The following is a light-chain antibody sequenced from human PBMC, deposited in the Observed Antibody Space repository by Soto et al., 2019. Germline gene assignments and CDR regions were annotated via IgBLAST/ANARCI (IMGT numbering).Light chain of an antibody. CDR3: QQYDNSPIT. CDR2: GAS. J-gene: IGKJ5*01. Sequence: EIVLTQSPGTLSLSPGDRATLSCTASQTFSSNYLAWYQQKPGQAPRILIYGASSRATGIPDRFSGTGSETDFTLTIRRLEPEDFAVYYCQQYDNSPITFGQGTRRENK. CDR1: QTFSSNY. V-gene: IGKV3-20*01.